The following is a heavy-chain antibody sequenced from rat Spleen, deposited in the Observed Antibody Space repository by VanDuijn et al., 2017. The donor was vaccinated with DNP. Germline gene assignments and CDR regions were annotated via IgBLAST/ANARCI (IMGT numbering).Heavy chain of an antibody. CDR3: ARQPMGMDY. D-gene: IGHD1-7*01. CDR2: ISYSGTT. CDR1: SYSITSNY. V-gene: IGHV3-1*01. Sequence: EVQLQESGPGLVESSQSLSLTCSVTSYSITSNYWGWIRKFPGNKVEWIGHISYSGTTSYNPSLKSRISITRDTSKNQFFLQLNSVTTEDTATYYCARQPMGMDYWGQGVMVTVSS. J-gene: IGHJ2*01.